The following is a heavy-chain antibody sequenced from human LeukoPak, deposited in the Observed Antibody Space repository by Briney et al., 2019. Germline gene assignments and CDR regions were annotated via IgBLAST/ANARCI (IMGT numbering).Heavy chain of an antibody. J-gene: IGHJ5*02. CDR2: INPNSGGT. CDR1: GYTLTSYD. CDR3: ARDSSGWYPSFDP. V-gene: IGHV1-2*02. Sequence: ASVKVSCKASGYTLTSYDINWVRQATGQGLEWMGWINPNSGGTNYAQKFQGRVTMTRDTSISTAYMELSRLRSDDTAVYYCARDSSGWYPSFDPWGQGTLVTVSS. D-gene: IGHD6-19*01.